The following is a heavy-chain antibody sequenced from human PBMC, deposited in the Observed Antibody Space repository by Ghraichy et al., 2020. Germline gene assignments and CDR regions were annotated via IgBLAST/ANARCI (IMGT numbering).Heavy chain of an antibody. CDR1: GFTFGDYV. CDR2: IRSEVEGGAT. D-gene: IGHD3-3*01. Sequence: GRSLRLSCTTSGFTFGDYVMSWVRQAPGKGLEWVGSIRSEVEGGATEYAASVIGRFTFLRDDSRSTVYLQMNSLKTEDTAMYHCSFWRVHQFFRYWGQGTLVTVSS. V-gene: IGHV3-49*04. J-gene: IGHJ4*02. CDR3: SFWRVHQFFRY.